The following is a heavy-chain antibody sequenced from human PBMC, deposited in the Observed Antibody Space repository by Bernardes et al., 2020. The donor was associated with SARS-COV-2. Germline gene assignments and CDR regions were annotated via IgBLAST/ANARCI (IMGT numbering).Heavy chain of an antibody. D-gene: IGHD1-26*01. CDR2: ITGSGGST. J-gene: IGHJ4*02. Sequence: GGSLRLSCAASGFTFSSYAMSWVRQAPGKGLEWVSSITGSGGSTYYADSVKGRFTISRDNSKNTLYLQMNSLRAEDTAVYYCAKARGSYPGTYYFDNWGQGTLVTVSS. CDR1: GFTFSSYA. CDR3: AKARGSYPGTYYFDN. V-gene: IGHV3-23*01.